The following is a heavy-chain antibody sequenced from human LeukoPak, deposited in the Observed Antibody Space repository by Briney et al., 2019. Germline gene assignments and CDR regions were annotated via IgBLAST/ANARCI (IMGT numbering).Heavy chain of an antibody. D-gene: IGHD3-9*01. CDR2: IYSGDTT. J-gene: IGHJ4*02. CDR1: GFTVSSDY. CDR3: ARDRGDYDTLDH. Sequence: SGGSLRLSCAASGFTVSSDYMSWVRQAPGKGLEWVSVIYSGDTTYYADSVKGRFTVSRDNSKNTLYLQMNSLRDGDTAVYYCARDRGDYDTLDHWGQGTLVIVSS. V-gene: IGHV3-66*01.